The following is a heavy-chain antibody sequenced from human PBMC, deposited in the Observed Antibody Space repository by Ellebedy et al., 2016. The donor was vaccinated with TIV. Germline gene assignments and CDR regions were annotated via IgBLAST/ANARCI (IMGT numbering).Heavy chain of an antibody. V-gene: IGHV3-7*04. J-gene: IGHJ4*02. CDR3: ARGLRSFDY. CDR2: IKEDGSEK. D-gene: IGHD5/OR15-5a*01. CDR1: GFTFSRDW. Sequence: GESLKISCAASGFTFSRDWMNWVRQAPGRGLEFVANIKEDGSEKYYVDSVKGRFTISRDNAKNSLYLQMNSLRAEDTAVYYCARGLRSFDYWGQGTLVTVSS.